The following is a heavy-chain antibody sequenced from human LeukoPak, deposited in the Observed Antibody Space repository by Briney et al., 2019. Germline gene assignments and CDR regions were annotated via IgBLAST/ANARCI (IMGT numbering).Heavy chain of an antibody. CDR2: IYPGDSDT. J-gene: IGHJ3*02. CDR1: GYSFTDYW. Sequence: NHGESLKISCKASGYSFTDYWIGWVRQMPGKGLEWMGIIYPGDSDTRYSPSFQGQVTMSADKSISTAYLQWSSLKASDTAMYYCARSYFTHPDIVVVPAAFRAFDIWGQGTMVTVSS. V-gene: IGHV5-51*01. CDR3: ARSYFTHPDIVVVPAAFRAFDI. D-gene: IGHD2-2*01.